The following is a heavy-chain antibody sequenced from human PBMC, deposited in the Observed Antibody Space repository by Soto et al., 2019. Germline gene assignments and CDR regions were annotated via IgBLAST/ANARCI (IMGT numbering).Heavy chain of an antibody. J-gene: IGHJ4*02. CDR2: IYWDDDK. CDR3: AHRQLYNGAWNEGTFDY. D-gene: IGHD1-1*01. V-gene: IGHV2-5*02. Sequence: QITLKESGPTLVKPTQTLTLTCTFSGFSLTTRPVGVGWLRQPPGQALEWVALIYWDDDKRYNPSLKTRVTITKDTSKNQVVLTMTNMDPVDTATYYCAHRQLYNGAWNEGTFDYWGQGALVTVSS. CDR1: GFSLTTRPVG.